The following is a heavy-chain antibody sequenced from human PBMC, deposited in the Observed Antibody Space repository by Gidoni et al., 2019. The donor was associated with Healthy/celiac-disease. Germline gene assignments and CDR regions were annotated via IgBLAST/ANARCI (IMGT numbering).Heavy chain of an antibody. J-gene: IGHJ4*02. Sequence: QVQLVESGGGVVQPGRSLRLSCAASGFTFSSYAMHWVRQAPGKGLEWVAVISYDGSNKYYADSVKGRFTIARDNSKNTLYLQMNSLRAEDTAVYYCARGGVLRFLEWYLDYWGQGTLVTVSS. D-gene: IGHD3-3*01. V-gene: IGHV3-30-3*01. CDR2: ISYDGSNK. CDR3: ARGGVLRFLEWYLDY. CDR1: GFTFSSYA.